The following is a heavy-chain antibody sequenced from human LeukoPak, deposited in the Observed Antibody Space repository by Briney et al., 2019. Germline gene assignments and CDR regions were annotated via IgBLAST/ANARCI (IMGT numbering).Heavy chain of an antibody. D-gene: IGHD6-13*01. J-gene: IGHJ5*02. CDR2: ISSSSSYI. Sequence: GGSLRLSCAASGFTFSSYSMNWVRQAPGKGLEWVSSISSSSSYIYYADSVKGRFTISRDNAKNSLYLQMNSLRAEDTAVYYCAREQQPGYNWFDPWGQGTLVTVSS. CDR3: AREQQPGYNWFDP. CDR1: GFTFSSYS. V-gene: IGHV3-21*01.